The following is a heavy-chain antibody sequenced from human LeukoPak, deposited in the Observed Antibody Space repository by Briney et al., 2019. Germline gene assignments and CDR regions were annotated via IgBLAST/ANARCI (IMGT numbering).Heavy chain of an antibody. CDR1: GFTFSRYA. J-gene: IGHJ4*02. V-gene: IGHV3-23*01. CDR3: ARGGYDPFDY. Sequence: GGSLRLSCAASGFTFSRYAMSRGRQAPGEGVGGVSAISGSGGSTYYADSVKGRFTISRDNSKNTLYLQMNSLRAEDTAVYYCARGGYDPFDYWGQGTLVTVSS. D-gene: IGHD5-12*01. CDR2: ISGSGGST.